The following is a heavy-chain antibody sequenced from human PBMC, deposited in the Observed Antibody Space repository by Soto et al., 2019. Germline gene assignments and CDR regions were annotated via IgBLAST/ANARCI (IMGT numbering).Heavy chain of an antibody. CDR3: ATGCSSTSCYPGAY. CDR2: FDPEDGET. CDR1: GYTLTELS. D-gene: IGHD2-2*01. Sequence: ASVKVSCKVSGYTLTELSMHWVRQAPGKGLEWMGGFDPEDGETIYARKFQGRVTMTEDTSTDTAYMELSSLRSEDTAVYYCATGCSSTSCYPGAYWGQGTLVTVSS. V-gene: IGHV1-24*01. J-gene: IGHJ4*02.